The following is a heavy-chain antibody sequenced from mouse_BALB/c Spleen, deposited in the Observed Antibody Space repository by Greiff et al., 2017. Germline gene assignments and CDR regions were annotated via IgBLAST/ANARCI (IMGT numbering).Heavy chain of an antibody. J-gene: IGHJ4*01. Sequence: EVLLVESGGGLVKPGGSLKLSCAASGFTFSSYAMSWVRQSPEKRLEWVAEISSGGSYTYYPDTVTGRFTISRDNAKNTLYLEMSSLRTEDTAMYYCASDPGNWTYYYAMDYWGQGTSVTVSS. D-gene: IGHD4-1*01. CDR1: GFTFSSYA. CDR2: ISSGGSYT. V-gene: IGHV5-9-4*01. CDR3: ASDPGNWTYYYAMDY.